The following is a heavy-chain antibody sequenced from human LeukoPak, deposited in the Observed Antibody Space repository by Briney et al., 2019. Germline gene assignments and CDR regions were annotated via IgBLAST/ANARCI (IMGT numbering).Heavy chain of an antibody. D-gene: IGHD3-22*01. V-gene: IGHV3-74*01. CDR2: IKSDGKT. Sequence: GGSLRLSCEASGFTFSRYWMHWVRQAPGKGLVWASRIKSDGKTNYADSVKGRFTISRDNAKNTVSLQMDSLTAEDTGVYYCARAPSEVGGYYPEYFRHWGEGTLVTVSS. CDR3: ARAPSEVGGYYPEYFRH. J-gene: IGHJ1*01. CDR1: GFTFSRYW.